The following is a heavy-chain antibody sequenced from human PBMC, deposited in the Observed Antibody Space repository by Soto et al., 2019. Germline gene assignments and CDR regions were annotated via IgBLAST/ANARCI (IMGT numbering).Heavy chain of an antibody. V-gene: IGHV1-18*04. CDR2: ISAYNGNT. J-gene: IGHJ6*02. Sequence: QVQLVQSGAEVKKPGASVKVSCKASGYTFTSYGISWVRQAPGQGLEWMGWISAYNGNTNYAQQLQGRVTMTTDTSTSTAYMELRSLRSYDTAVYYCARDGAARPDYYYGMDVWGQGTNVTVSS. CDR1: GYTFTSYG. D-gene: IGHD6-25*01. CDR3: ARDGAARPDYYYGMDV.